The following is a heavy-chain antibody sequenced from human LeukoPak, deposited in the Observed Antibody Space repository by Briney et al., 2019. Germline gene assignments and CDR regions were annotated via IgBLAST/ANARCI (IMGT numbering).Heavy chain of an antibody. J-gene: IGHJ6*03. CDR1: GGSISTSNYY. V-gene: IGHV4-39*07. D-gene: IGHD5-18*01. CDR2: IFYSGST. CDR3: AGGGYSYYYMDV. Sequence: PSETLSLTCTVSGGSISTSNYYWGWIRQPPGKGLEWIGNIFYSGSTYYSPSLKSRVTISLDTSRNQFSLKLNSVTAADTAVYYCAGGGYSYYYMDVWGKGTTVTVSS.